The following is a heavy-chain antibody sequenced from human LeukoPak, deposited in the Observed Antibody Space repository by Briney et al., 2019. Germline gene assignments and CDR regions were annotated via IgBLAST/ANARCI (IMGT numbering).Heavy chain of an antibody. CDR2: IWYDGSNK. CDR3: ARDQGRDSSGWYVY. D-gene: IGHD6-19*01. Sequence: GRSLRLSCAASGFTFSSYGMHWVRQAPGKGLEWVAVIWYDGSNKYYADSVKGRFTISRDNSKNTLYLQMNSRRAEDTAVYYCARDQGRDSSGWYVYWGQGTLVTVSS. CDR1: GFTFSSYG. J-gene: IGHJ4*02. V-gene: IGHV3-33*01.